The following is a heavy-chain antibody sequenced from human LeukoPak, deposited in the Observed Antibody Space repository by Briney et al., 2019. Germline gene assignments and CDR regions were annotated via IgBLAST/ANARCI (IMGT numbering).Heavy chain of an antibody. D-gene: IGHD3-16*02. CDR3: ARLHQPSYAVIHAY. J-gene: IGHJ4*02. CDR2: IDPSDSYT. Sequence: GESLKISFKGSGXSFTSYCISWVRQMPGKDLEWMGRIDPSDSYTNYSPSFQGHDTISADKSISTAYLQWSSLKASDTAMYYCARLHQPSYAVIHAYWGQGTLVTVSS. V-gene: IGHV5-10-1*01. CDR1: GXSFTSYC.